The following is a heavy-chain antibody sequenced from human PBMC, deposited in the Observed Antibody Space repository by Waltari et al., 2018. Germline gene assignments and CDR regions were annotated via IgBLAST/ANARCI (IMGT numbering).Heavy chain of an antibody. CDR1: GFAFNDYA. D-gene: IGHD2-21*02. V-gene: IGHV3-9*01. CDR2: ISLNSGTK. Sequence: EVQLVESGGGLKQPGRSLRLSCAASGFAFNDYAMHWVRQPPGKGLEWVAGISLNSGTKDYADSVQGRFTISRDNSKKSLYLQMDSLRVEDTAFYYCAKANSDWYFDNWGQGTLVTVSS. CDR3: AKANSDWYFDN. J-gene: IGHJ4*02.